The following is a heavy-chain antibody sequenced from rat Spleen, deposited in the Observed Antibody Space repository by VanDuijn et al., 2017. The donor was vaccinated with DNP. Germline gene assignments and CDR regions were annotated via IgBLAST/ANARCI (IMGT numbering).Heavy chain of an antibody. CDR1: GFTFSDYD. Sequence: EVQLVESGGGLVQPGRSLKFSCAASGFTFSDYDMAWVRQAPKKGLEWVATIIYDGSRTYYRDSVKGRFTISRDNAKNTLYLQMDSLRSEDTATYYCATQGLGYWGQGTLVTVSS. V-gene: IGHV5S10*01. CDR2: IIYDGSRT. CDR3: ATQGLGY. J-gene: IGHJ3*01.